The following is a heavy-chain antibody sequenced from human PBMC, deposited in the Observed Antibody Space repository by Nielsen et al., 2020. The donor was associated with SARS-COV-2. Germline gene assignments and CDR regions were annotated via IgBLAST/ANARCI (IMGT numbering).Heavy chain of an antibody. Sequence: GGSLRLSCAASGFTFSNYAMSWVRQAPGKGLEWVSVIYSGGSSTYYADSVKGRLTISRDNSKDTLYLQMNSLRAEDTAVYYCARHIAADDVFDIWGQGTMVTVSS. CDR1: GFTFSNYA. D-gene: IGHD6-13*01. J-gene: IGHJ3*02. CDR3: ARHIAADDVFDI. CDR2: IYSGGSST. V-gene: IGHV3-23*03.